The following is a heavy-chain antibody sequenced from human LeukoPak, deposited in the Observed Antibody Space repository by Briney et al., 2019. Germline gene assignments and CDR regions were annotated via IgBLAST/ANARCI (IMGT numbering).Heavy chain of an antibody. CDR1: GFTFSSYS. Sequence: GGSLRLSCAASGFTFSSYSMNWVRQAPGKGLEWVSSISSSSSYIYYADSVKGRFTISRDNAKNSLYLHMSSLRAEDTAVYYCARVRDLYRDYWGQGILVTVSS. D-gene: IGHD5-12*01. CDR2: ISSSSSYI. V-gene: IGHV3-21*01. J-gene: IGHJ4*02. CDR3: ARVRDLYRDY.